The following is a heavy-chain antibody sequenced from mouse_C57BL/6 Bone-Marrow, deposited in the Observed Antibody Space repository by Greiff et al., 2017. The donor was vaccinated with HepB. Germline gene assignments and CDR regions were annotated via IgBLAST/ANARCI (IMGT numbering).Heavy chain of an antibody. Sequence: EVKLMESGGDLVKPGGSLKLSCAASGFTFSSYGMSWVRQTPDKRLEWVATISSGGSYTYYPDSVKGRFTISRDNAKNTLYLQMSSLKSEDTAMYYCARPPYGSSFDYWGQGTTLTVSS. J-gene: IGHJ2*01. CDR2: ISSGGSYT. D-gene: IGHD1-1*01. CDR3: ARPPYGSSFDY. CDR1: GFTFSSYG. V-gene: IGHV5-6*01.